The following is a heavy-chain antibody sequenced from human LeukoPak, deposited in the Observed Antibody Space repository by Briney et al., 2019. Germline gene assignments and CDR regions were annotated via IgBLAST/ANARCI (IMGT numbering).Heavy chain of an antibody. CDR1: GGSISSSYFY. CDR3: GRHEGNSYGHYYFDN. V-gene: IGHV4-39*01. CDR2: IYYDGSS. J-gene: IGHJ4*02. D-gene: IGHD4-17*01. Sequence: SETLSLTCTVSGGSISSSYFYWGWLRQPPGKGLEWIGSIYYDGSSYYNPSLKSRVTISVDTSKKQFSLKLSSVIPADTAVYYCGRHEGNSYGHYYFDNWAREPLSPSPQ.